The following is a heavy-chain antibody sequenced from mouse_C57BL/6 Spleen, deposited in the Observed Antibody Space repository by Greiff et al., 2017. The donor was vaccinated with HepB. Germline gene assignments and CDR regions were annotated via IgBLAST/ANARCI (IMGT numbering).Heavy chain of an antibody. D-gene: IGHD3-2*02. CDR2: IYPGDGDT. J-gene: IGHJ2*01. CDR1: GYAFSSSW. CDR3: APNTKDSSDFDY. V-gene: IGHV1-82*01. Sequence: QVQLQQSGPELVKPGASVKISCKASGYAFSSSWMNWVKQRPGKGLEWIGRIYPGDGDTNYNGKFKGKATLTADKSSSTAYMQLSSLTSEDSAVYFCAPNTKDSSDFDYWGQGTTLTVSS.